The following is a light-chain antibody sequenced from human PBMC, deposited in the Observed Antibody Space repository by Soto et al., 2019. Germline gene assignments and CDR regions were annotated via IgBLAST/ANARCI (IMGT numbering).Light chain of an antibody. CDR3: QHYDSLPPIT. CDR2: DAS. V-gene: IGKV1-33*01. CDR1: QDIRNY. Sequence: DIQMTQSPSSVSASVGDRVTITCRASQDIRNYLNWYQQKPGKAPKLLIYDASTLEVGAPSRFSGSGSGTDFTFTISSLQPEDIATYYCQHYDSLPPITFGQGTRLEI. J-gene: IGKJ5*01.